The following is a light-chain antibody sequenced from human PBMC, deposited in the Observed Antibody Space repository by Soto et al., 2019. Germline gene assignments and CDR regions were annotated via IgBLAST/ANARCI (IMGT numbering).Light chain of an antibody. J-gene: IGKJ4*01. CDR3: QQYNSYPPT. V-gene: IGKV1-5*01. CDR1: QSISSW. Sequence: DIQMTQSPSTLSASIGDRVTITCRASQSISSWLAWYQQKPGKAPKLLIYDASSLESGVPSRFSGSGSGTEFTLTISSLQPDDFATYYCQQYNSYPPTFGGGTKVDIK. CDR2: DAS.